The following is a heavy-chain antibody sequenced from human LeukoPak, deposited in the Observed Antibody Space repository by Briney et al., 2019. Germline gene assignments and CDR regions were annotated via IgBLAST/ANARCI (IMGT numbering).Heavy chain of an antibody. D-gene: IGHD5-24*01. Sequence: GGSLRLSCAASGFTFSSYSMNWVRQAPGKGLEWVSYISSSSSTIYYADSVKGRFTIPRDNAKNSLYLQMNSLRAEDTAVYYCAREGRMATITVVDYWGQGTLVTVSS. CDR3: AREGRMATITVVDY. CDR1: GFTFSSYS. J-gene: IGHJ4*02. V-gene: IGHV3-48*04. CDR2: ISSSSSTI.